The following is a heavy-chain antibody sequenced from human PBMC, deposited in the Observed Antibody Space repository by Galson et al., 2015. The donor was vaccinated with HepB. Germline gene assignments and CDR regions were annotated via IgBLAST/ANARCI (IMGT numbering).Heavy chain of an antibody. CDR1: GYTFTGYY. CDR2: INPNSGGT. V-gene: IGHV1-2*04. J-gene: IGHJ3*02. CDR3: VRGYYDSSGYSGDAFDI. Sequence: SCKVSGYTFTGYYMHWVRQAPGQGLGWMGWINPNSGGTNYAQKFQGWVTMTRDTSISTAYMELSRLRSDDTAVYYCVRGYYDSSGYSGDAFDIWGQGTMVTVSS. D-gene: IGHD3-22*01.